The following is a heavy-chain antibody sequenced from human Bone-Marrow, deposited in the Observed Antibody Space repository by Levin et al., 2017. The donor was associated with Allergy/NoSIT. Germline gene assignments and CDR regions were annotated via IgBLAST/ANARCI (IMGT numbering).Heavy chain of an antibody. J-gene: IGHJ5*01. CDR2: SSAYNGRT. Sequence: ASVKVSCKASGYTFSSYVISWVRQAPGQGLEWMGWSSAYNGRTKYVQNFEDRVNMTTDRSTSTAYMELRSLGSGDTAVYYCARENSDTMCQRLRFNSWGHGTLVTVSS. D-gene: IGHD5/OR15-5a*01. CDR3: ARENSDTMCQRLRFNS. V-gene: IGHV1-18*01. CDR1: GYTFSSYV.